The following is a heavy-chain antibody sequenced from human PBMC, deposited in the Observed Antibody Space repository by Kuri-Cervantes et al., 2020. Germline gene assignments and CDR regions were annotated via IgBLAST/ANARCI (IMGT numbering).Heavy chain of an antibody. V-gene: IGHV4-34*01. CDR3: ARAHYGETYYYYYYMDV. J-gene: IGHJ6*03. CDR1: GVSFSDYF. Sequence: SETLSLTCAVYGVSFSDYFWSWIRQPPGKGLEWIGEINHSGSTNNKPSLKSRVTISVDTSKDQFYLKLSSVPAADTAVYYCARAHYGETYYYYYYMDVWGKGTTVTVSS. CDR2: INHSGST. D-gene: IGHD4-17*01.